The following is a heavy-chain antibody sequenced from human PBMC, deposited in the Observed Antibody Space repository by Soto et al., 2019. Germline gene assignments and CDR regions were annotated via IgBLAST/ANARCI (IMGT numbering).Heavy chain of an antibody. D-gene: IGHD6-19*01. V-gene: IGHV4-4*02. CDR3: ARVLSSGWSRFDY. CDR1: GGSISSDYW. J-gene: IGHJ4*02. Sequence: SETLSLTCTVSGGSISSDYWWTWVRQPPGKGQEWIAEMYHSGSTNYNPSLKSRVTISVDKSKNQISLKLSSVTAADTAVYYCARVLSSGWSRFDYWGQGTLVTVSS. CDR2: MYHSGST.